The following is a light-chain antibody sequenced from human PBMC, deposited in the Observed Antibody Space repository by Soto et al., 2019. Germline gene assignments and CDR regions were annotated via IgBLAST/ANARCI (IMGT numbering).Light chain of an antibody. CDR1: AGDVGAYNY. CDR3: CSHEGKYIYV. Sequence: QSALTQPRSVSGSPGQSVTISCSGTAGDVGAYNYVSWYQQHPGKAPNLIIYDVTKRPSGVPDRFSDSKSGNTASLTISGLQAEDESDYYCCSHEGKYIYVFGSGTKGTAL. J-gene: IGLJ1*01. CDR2: DVT. V-gene: IGLV2-11*01.